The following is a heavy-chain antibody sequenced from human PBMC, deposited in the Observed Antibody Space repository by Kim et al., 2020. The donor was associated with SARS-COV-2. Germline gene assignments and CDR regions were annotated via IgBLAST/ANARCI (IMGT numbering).Heavy chain of an antibody. J-gene: IGHJ6*03. CDR1: GGTFSSYA. Sequence: SVKVSCKASGGTFSSYAISWVRQAPGQGLEWMGGIIPIFGTANYAQKFQGRVTITADESTSTAYMELSSLSSEDTAVYYCASRGDEYQLLTVYYYYMDVWGKGTTVTVSS. V-gene: IGHV1-69*13. CDR3: ASRGDEYQLLTVYYYYMDV. CDR2: IIPIFGTA. D-gene: IGHD2-2*01.